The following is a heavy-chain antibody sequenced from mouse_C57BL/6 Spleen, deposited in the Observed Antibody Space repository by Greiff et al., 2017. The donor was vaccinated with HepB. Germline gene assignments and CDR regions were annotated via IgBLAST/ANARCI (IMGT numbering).Heavy chain of an antibody. V-gene: IGHV1-15*01. CDR2: IDPAPGGT. CDR1: GYTFTDYE. D-gene: IGHD2-4*01. CDR3: TTIYYDYGGFDC. J-gene: IGHJ2*01. Sequence: VQLQQSGAELVRPGASVTLSCKASGYTFTDYEMHWVKQTPVHGLEWIGAIDPAPGGTAYNQKFKGKAILTADKSSITAYMELRILTSEDSAVSYCTTIYYDYGGFDCWGQGTTLTVSS.